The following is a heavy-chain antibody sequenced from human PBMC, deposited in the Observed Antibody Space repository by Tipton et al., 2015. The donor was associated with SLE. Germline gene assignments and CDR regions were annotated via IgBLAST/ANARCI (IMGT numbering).Heavy chain of an antibody. CDR1: GFTFSSYS. J-gene: IGHJ3*02. D-gene: IGHD1-26*01. CDR2: ISSSSSTI. V-gene: IGHV3-48*01. Sequence: GSLRLSCAASGFTFSSYSMNWVRQAPGKGLEWVSYISSSSSTIYYADSVKGRFTISRDNAKNSLYLQMNSLRAEDTAVYYCARAEWELRTASAFDIWGQGTMVTVSS. CDR3: ARAEWELRTASAFDI.